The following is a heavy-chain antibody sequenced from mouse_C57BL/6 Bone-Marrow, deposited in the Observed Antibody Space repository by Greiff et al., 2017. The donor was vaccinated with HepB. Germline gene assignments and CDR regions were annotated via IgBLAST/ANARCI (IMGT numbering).Heavy chain of an antibody. CDR1: GYAFSSYW. D-gene: IGHD1-1*01. CDR2: IYPGDGDT. J-gene: IGHJ2*01. V-gene: IGHV1-80*01. Sequence: QVQLQQSGAELVKPGASVKISCKASGYAFSSYWMNWVKQRPGKGLEWIGQIYPGDGDTNYNEKFKGKATLTADKSSSTAYMELNSLTSEASAVYFYARARNYYSSIYYFGCRGHATTLTVSS. CDR3: ARARNYYSSIYYFGC.